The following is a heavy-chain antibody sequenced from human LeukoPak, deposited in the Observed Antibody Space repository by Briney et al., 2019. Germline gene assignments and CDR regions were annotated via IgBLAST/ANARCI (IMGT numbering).Heavy chain of an antibody. Sequence: GGSLRLSCAASGFTFSSYAMSWVRQAPGKGLEWVSAISGSGGSTYYADSAKGRFTISRDNSKNTLYLQMNSLRAEDTAVYYCAKVGVVVPNISGYWGQGTLVTVSS. CDR2: ISGSGGST. CDR1: GFTFSSYA. D-gene: IGHD2-2*01. V-gene: IGHV3-23*01. CDR3: AKVGVVVPNISGY. J-gene: IGHJ4*02.